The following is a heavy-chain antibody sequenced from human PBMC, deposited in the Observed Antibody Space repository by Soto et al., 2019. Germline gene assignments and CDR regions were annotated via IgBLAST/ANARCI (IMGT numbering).Heavy chain of an antibody. D-gene: IGHD2-8*01. J-gene: IGHJ4*02. CDR2: INPSGGST. Sequence: QVQLVQSGAEVKKPGASVKISCKASGYTFTSYYMHWVRQAPGQGLEWMGIINPSGGSTNYEQKLQGIVGMNRDTSTSTVYMELNSLRSEDTDVYCCARPPSPGCINAVCYPLDYWGQGTLVTVSS. CDR1: GYTFTSYY. CDR3: ARPPSPGCINAVCYPLDY. V-gene: IGHV1-46*01.